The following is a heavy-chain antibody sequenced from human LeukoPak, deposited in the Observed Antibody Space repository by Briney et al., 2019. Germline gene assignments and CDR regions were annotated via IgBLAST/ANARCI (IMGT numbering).Heavy chain of an antibody. Sequence: GGSLRLSCAAAGFTFSTSNMNWVRQAPGKGLEWVSAISGSGGSTYYADSVKGRFTISRDNSKNTLYLQMNSLRAEDTAVYYCAKEHSGYYYYMDVWGKGTTVTVSS. V-gene: IGHV3-23*01. CDR3: AKEHSGYYYYMDV. J-gene: IGHJ6*03. D-gene: IGHD6-25*01. CDR1: GFTFSTSN. CDR2: ISGSGGST.